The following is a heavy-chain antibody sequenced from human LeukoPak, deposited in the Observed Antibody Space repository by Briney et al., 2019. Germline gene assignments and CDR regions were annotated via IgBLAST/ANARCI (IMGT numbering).Heavy chain of an antibody. CDR3: ATDPAEAIYCSSTSCREYYFDY. D-gene: IGHD2-2*01. J-gene: IGHJ4*02. Sequence: ASVKVSCKASGYTFTSYGISWVRQAPGKGLEWMGGFDPEDGETIYAQKFQGRVTMTEDTSTDTAYMELSSLRSEDTAVYYCATDPAEAIYCSSTSCREYYFDYWGQGTLVTVSS. CDR2: FDPEDGET. CDR1: GYTFTSYG. V-gene: IGHV1-24*01.